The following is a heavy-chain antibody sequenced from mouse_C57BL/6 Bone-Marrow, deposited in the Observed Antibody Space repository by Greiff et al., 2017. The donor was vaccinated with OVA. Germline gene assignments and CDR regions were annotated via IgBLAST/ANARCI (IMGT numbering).Heavy chain of an antibody. V-gene: IGHV14-4*01. CDR1: GFNIKDDY. J-gene: IGHJ3*01. CDR2: IDPENGDT. D-gene: IGHD1-1*01. Sequence: VQLQQSGAELVRPGASVKLSCTASGFNIKDDYMHWVKQRPEQGLEWIGWIDPENGDTEYASKFQGKATITADTSSNTAYLQLSSLTSEDTAVYYCTTFLLTSWGQGTLVTVSA. CDR3: TTFLLTS.